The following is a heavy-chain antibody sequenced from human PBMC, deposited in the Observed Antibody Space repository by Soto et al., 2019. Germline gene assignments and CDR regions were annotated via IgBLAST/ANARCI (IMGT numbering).Heavy chain of an antibody. Sequence: QVQLVQSGAEVKAPGASVKVACKTSGYTFTNYFVHWVRQAPGQGLEWMGAINPGNRITNYALKVQGRVTMTRDTSTNTVYLELSSLRSEDTAVYSCAKDPNYYDFWAGSYYYHGMDVWGQGTTVTVSS. D-gene: IGHD3-3*01. V-gene: IGHV1-46*01. J-gene: IGHJ6*02. CDR2: INPGNRIT. CDR3: AKDPNYYDFWAGSYYYHGMDV. CDR1: GYTFTNYF.